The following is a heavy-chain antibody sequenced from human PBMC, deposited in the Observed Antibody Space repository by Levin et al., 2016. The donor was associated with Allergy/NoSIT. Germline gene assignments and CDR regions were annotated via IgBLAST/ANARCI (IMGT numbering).Heavy chain of an antibody. Sequence: WIRQPPGKGLEWVSSISSSSSYIYYADSVKGRFTISRDNAKNSLYLQMNSLRAEDTAVYYCARAYCSGVNCYSGAYWGQGTLVTVSS. D-gene: IGHD2-15*01. CDR3: ARAYCSGVNCYSGAY. V-gene: IGHV3-21*01. CDR2: ISSSSSYI. J-gene: IGHJ4*02.